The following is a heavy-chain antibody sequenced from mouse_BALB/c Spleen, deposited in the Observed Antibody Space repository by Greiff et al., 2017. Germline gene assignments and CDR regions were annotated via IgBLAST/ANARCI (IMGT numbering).Heavy chain of an antibody. Sequence: EVQVVESGGGLVKPGGSLKLSCAASGFAFSSYDMSWVRQTPEKRLEWVAYISSGGGSTYYPDTVKGRFTISRDNAKNTLYLQMSSLKSEDTAMYYCARLLLRIYAMDYWGQGTSVTVSS. CDR1: GFAFSSYD. CDR3: ARLLLRIYAMDY. D-gene: IGHD1-1*01. J-gene: IGHJ4*01. V-gene: IGHV5-12-1*01. CDR2: ISSGGGST.